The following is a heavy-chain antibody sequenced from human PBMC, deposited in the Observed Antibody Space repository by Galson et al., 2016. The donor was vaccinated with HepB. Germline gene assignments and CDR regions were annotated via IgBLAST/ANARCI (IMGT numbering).Heavy chain of an antibody. Sequence: SLRLSCAASGFTFSNYAMHWVRQAPGKGLEWVAVIWYDGSDQYYAGSVKGRFTVSRDNSKNKLYLQMNSLSAEDTAVYYCARGTSYDYFWSGYFDYWGQGALVTVSS. CDR3: ARGTSYDYFWSGYFDY. D-gene: IGHD3-3*01. CDR1: GFTFSNYA. CDR2: IWYDGSDQ. J-gene: IGHJ4*02. V-gene: IGHV3-33*01.